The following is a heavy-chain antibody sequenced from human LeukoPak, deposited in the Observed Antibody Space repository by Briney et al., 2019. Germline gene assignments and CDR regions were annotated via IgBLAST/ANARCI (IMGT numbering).Heavy chain of an antibody. D-gene: IGHD1-26*01. CDR1: GFTVSSNY. V-gene: IGHV3-66*01. J-gene: IGHJ6*02. CDR3: ARERSRRYYYYYGMDV. Sequence: PGGSLRLSCAASGFTVSSNYMRWVRQAPGKGLEWVSVIYSGGSTYYADSVKGRFTISRDNSKNTLYLQMNSLRAEDTAVYYCARERSRRYYYYYGMDVWGQGTTVTVSS. CDR2: IYSGGST.